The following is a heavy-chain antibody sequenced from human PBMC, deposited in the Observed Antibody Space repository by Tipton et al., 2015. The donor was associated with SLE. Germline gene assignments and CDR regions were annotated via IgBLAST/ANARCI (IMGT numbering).Heavy chain of an antibody. CDR3: ARLGTEWAYVDV. CDR1: GGSMSSGGYY. V-gene: IGHV4-31*03. CDR2: IYYSGNT. Sequence: TLSLTCTVSGGSMSSGGYYWSWIRQHPGKGLEWIGYIYYSGNTFYNPSLKSRVTISIDTSKNQFSLRLSSVTAADTAVYYCARLGTEWAYVDVWGKGTTVTVSS. D-gene: IGHD1-14*01. J-gene: IGHJ6*04.